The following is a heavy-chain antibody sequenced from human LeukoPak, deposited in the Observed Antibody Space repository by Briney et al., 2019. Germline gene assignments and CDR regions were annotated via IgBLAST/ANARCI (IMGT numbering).Heavy chain of an antibody. CDR2: IYSGGST. Sequence: GGSLRLSCAASGFTVSSNYMSWVRQAPGKGLEWVSVIYSGGSTYYADSVKGRFTISRDNSKNTLYLQMNSLRAEDTAVYYCAKDIRSRGYYGSGPTNIFDYWGQGTLVTVSS. V-gene: IGHV3-53*01. CDR1: GFTVSSNY. CDR3: AKDIRSRGYYGSGPTNIFDY. D-gene: IGHD3-10*01. J-gene: IGHJ4*02.